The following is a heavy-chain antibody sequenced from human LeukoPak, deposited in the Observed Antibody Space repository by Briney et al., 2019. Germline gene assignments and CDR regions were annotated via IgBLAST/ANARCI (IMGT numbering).Heavy chain of an antibody. CDR3: ARGGYDSSGVPRFDP. CDR1: DGSVSGYY. J-gene: IGHJ5*02. Sequence: SETLSLTCTVSDGSVSGYYWTWIRQPAGRGLEWIGYIYYSGNTNYNPSLKSRLTMSVDTSKNQFSLKLSSVTAADTAVYYCARGGYDSSGVPRFDPWGQGTLVTVSS. V-gene: IGHV4-59*02. D-gene: IGHD3-22*01. CDR2: IYYSGNT.